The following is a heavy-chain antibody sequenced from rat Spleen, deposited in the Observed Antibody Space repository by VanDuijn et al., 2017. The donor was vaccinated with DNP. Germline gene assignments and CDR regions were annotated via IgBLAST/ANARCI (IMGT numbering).Heavy chain of an antibody. Sequence: EMQLVESGGSLVQPGRSMKLSCAASGFTFSDYGMAWVFQAPTKGLEWVASISYDGGTTYYRDSVKGRFTISRDNAISTLYLQMNSLRSEDMATYYCARLYDDWGQGVMVTVSS. CDR1: GFTFSDYG. J-gene: IGHJ2*01. CDR3: ARLYDD. V-gene: IGHV5-22*01. D-gene: IGHD1-2*01. CDR2: ISYDGGTT.